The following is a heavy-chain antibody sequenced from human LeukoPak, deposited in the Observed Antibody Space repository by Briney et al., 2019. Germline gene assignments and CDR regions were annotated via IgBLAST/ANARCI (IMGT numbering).Heavy chain of an antibody. Sequence: PGGSLRLSCAASGFTFSSFSMNWVRQAPGKGLEWVSYISSTSSTIYYADSVKGRFTISRDNAKNSLYLQMNSLRAEDTAVYYCARAHPGDHSDFQFDYWGQGTLVTVSS. D-gene: IGHD4-11*01. J-gene: IGHJ4*02. CDR2: ISSTSSTI. V-gene: IGHV3-48*01. CDR1: GFTFSSFS. CDR3: ARAHPGDHSDFQFDY.